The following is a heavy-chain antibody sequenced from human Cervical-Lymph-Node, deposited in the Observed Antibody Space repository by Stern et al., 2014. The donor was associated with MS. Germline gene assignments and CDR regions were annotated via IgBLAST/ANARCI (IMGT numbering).Heavy chain of an antibody. CDR2: IRAYSRNT. J-gene: IGHJ3*02. D-gene: IGHD5-12*01. CDR3: ARGGYPDAFDI. CDR1: GYTFSSYG. Sequence: QVQLVESGAEVTKPGASVTVSCKASGYTFSSYGINWVRQAPGQGLEWMGWIRAYSRNTDYAQKLQGRVTMTTDTSTSTAYMELRSLRSDATALYYGARGGYPDAFDIWGQGTMVTVSS. V-gene: IGHV1-18*01.